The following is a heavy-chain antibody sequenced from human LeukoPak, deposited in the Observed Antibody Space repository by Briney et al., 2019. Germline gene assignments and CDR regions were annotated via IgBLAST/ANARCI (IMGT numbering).Heavy chain of an antibody. CDR1: GGSISSSGYY. CDR2: IYYSGRT. V-gene: IGHV4-39*01. D-gene: IGHD2-15*01. Sequence: PSGTLSLTCTVSGGSISSSGYYWGWIRQPPGKGLEWIGTIYYSGRTYYTPSLKSRVTISVDTSKNQFSLNLSSVTAADTAVYFCARLLPRDCNGGSCPISWFDPWGQGNLVTVSS. J-gene: IGHJ5*02. CDR3: ARLLPRDCNGGSCPISWFDP.